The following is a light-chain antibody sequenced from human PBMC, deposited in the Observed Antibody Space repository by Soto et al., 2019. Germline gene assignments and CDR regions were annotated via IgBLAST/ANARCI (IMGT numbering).Light chain of an antibody. CDR3: QQYSIYWNT. CDR1: QGIRSY. Sequence: DIQLTQSPFFLSASVGDRVTITCRASQGIRSYLAWYQQRPGKAPELLIYGASTLRTGVASRFSGSGSGTEFTLTISSLQPEDFATYYCQQYSIYWNTFGQGTKVDIK. V-gene: IGKV1-9*01. J-gene: IGKJ2*01. CDR2: GAS.